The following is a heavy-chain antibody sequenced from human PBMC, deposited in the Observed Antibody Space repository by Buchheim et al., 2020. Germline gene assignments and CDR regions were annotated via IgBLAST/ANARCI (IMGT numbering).Heavy chain of an antibody. Sequence: EVQLVESGGGLFEPGGSLRLSCAASGFSFSGYSMNWVRRAPGGGLGGVSIISRGSDDIHYADSVKGRFTISRANAKNSLYLQMNSLRLEDTAVYYCARGEVEETRFLDSWGQGTL. D-gene: IGHD1-1*01. CDR2: ISRGSDDI. J-gene: IGHJ4*02. CDR3: ARGEVEETRFLDS. V-gene: IGHV3-21*01. CDR1: GFSFSGYS.